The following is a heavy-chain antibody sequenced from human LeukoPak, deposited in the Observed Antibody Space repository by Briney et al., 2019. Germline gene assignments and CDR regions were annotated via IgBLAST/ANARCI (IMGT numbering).Heavy chain of an antibody. D-gene: IGHD3-10*01. Sequence: PSETLSLTCAVSGGSFSGYDRSWIHQPPGKGLERVGEINHSGSTNYNPSLKSRVTISVDTSTTQSSLKLSSVTAADTAVCCCARVFGSGLYGTGSYYSGVKLTYYFDYWSQGTLVTVSS. J-gene: IGHJ4*02. CDR2: INHSGST. V-gene: IGHV4-34*01. CDR3: ARVFGSGLYGTGSYYSGVKLTYYFDY. CDR1: GGSFSGYD.